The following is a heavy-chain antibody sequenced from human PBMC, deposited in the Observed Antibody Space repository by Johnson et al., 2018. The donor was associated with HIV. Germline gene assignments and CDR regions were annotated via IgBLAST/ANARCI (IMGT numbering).Heavy chain of an antibody. V-gene: IGHV3-30*04. D-gene: IGHD3-22*01. CDR2: ISSDGSNE. J-gene: IGHJ3*02. CDR3: ARDRGTMIVVGSAFDI. Sequence: QVQLVESGGGVVQPGRSLRLSCAASEFTFSSYAMHWVRQAPGKGLEWVAVISSDGSNEYYADSVRGRFTISRDSSKSALYLQMNSLRAEDTAVYYCARDRGTMIVVGSAFDIWGQGTRVTVSS. CDR1: EFTFSSYA.